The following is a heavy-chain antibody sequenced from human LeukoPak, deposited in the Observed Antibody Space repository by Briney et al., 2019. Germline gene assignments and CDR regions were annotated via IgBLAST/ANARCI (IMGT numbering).Heavy chain of an antibody. Sequence: GGSLRLSCAASGFTFSSYWMSWVRQAPGKGLEWVLAISGSGGSTYYADSVKGRFTISRDNSKNTLYLQMNSLRAEATAVYYCAKESHDYGDFDCWGQGTLVTVSS. V-gene: IGHV3-23*01. CDR2: ISGSGGST. D-gene: IGHD4-17*01. CDR1: GFTFSSYW. J-gene: IGHJ4*02. CDR3: AKESHDYGDFDC.